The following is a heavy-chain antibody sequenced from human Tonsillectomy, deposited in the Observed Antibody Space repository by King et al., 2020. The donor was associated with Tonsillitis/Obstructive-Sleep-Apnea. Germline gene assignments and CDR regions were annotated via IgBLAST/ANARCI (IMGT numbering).Heavy chain of an antibody. Sequence: VQLVESGGGLLKPGGSLGLSCVVSGFTFSNAWMSWVRQAPGKGLEWVGRMKSKTDGGTTDNAAPVKGRFTISRDDSKNTLYLQMNSLKTEDTAMYYCTGRNQFDYWGQGTLVTVSS. V-gene: IGHV3-15*01. D-gene: IGHD1-14*01. CDR2: MKSKTDGGTT. CDR1: GFTFSNAW. J-gene: IGHJ4*02. CDR3: TGRNQFDY.